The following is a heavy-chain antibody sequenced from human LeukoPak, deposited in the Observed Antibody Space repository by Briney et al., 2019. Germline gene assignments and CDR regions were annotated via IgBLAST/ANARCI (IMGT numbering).Heavy chain of an antibody. CDR2: IYTSGST. Sequence: SSETLSLTCTVSGGSISSYYWSWIRRPPGKGLEWIGRIYTSGSTNYNPSLKSRVTISVDTSKNQFSLKLSSVTAADTAVYYCARGVGYYYGSGSIYYYYYMDVWGKGTTVTVSS. CDR1: GGSISSYY. V-gene: IGHV4-4*08. D-gene: IGHD3-10*01. J-gene: IGHJ6*03. CDR3: ARGVGYYYGSGSIYYYYYMDV.